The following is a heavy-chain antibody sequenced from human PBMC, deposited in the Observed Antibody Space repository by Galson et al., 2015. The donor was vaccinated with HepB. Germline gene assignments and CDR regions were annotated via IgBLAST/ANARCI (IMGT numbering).Heavy chain of an antibody. V-gene: IGHV3-33*08. Sequence: SLRLSCAASGFTFSSYGMHWVRQAPGKGLEWVAVIWYNGSNKYYADSVKGRFTISRDNSKNTLYLQMNSLRAEDTAVYYCARDKVTMVRGVTLYYYYGMDVWGQGTTVTVSS. D-gene: IGHD3-10*01. CDR2: IWYNGSNK. CDR3: ARDKVTMVRGVTLYYYYGMDV. J-gene: IGHJ6*02. CDR1: GFTFSSYG.